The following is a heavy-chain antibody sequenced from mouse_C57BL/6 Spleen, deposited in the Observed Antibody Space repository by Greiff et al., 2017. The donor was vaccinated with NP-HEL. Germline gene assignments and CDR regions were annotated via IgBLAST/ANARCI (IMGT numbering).Heavy chain of an antibody. J-gene: IGHJ1*03. CDR3: ARAGGSYWYFDV. CDR1: GYSITSGYY. CDR2: ISYDGSN. D-gene: IGHD3-1*01. V-gene: IGHV3-6*01. Sequence: EVQLQQSGPGLVKPSQSLSLTCSVTGYSITSGYYWNWIRQFPGNKLEWMGYISYDGSNNYNPSLKNRISITRDTSKNQFFLKLNSVTTEDTATYYCARAGGSYWYFDVWGTGTTVTVSS.